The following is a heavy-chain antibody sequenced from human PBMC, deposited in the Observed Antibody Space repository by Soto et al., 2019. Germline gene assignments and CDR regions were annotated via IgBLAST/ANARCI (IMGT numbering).Heavy chain of an antibody. J-gene: IGHJ3*02. V-gene: IGHV1-69*06. Sequence: GASVKVSCKASGGTFSSYAISWVRQAPGQGLEWMGGIIPIFGTANYAQKFQGRVTITADKSTSTAYMELSSLRSEDTAVYYCASYLDYYDSSGYYDARAFDIWGHGTMVTVSS. CDR3: ASYLDYYDSSGYYDARAFDI. CDR2: IIPIFGTA. CDR1: GGTFSSYA. D-gene: IGHD3-22*01.